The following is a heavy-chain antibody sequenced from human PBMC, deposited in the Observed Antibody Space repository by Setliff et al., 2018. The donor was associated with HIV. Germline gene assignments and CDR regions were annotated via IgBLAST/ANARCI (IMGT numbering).Heavy chain of an antibody. CDR3: ARGESDVLGDTAMGPFGY. CDR2: IIPIFGTA. V-gene: IGHV1-69*05. J-gene: IGHJ4*02. CDR1: GGTFSSYA. Sequence: SVKVSCEASGGTFSSYAISWVRQAPGQGLEWMGGIIPIFGTANYAQKFQGRVTITTDESTSIAYMELSSLRSEDTAVYYCARGESDVLGDTAMGPFGYWGQGTLVTVSS. D-gene: IGHD5-18*01.